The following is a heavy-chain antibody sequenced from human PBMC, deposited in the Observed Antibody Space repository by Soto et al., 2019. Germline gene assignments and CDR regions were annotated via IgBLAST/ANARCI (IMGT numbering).Heavy chain of an antibody. Sequence: VQVVASGGGLVQPGRSLRLSCAVAGFRFEQYVMHWVRQPPGKGLECVSTVSPTGDTVAYADSVEGRFTVSRDNAKNSLYLQMNSIKGDDTAFYYCGKDAPNGSIDDLGQGTLVTVYS. CDR3: GKDAPNGSIDD. CDR2: VSPTGDTV. J-gene: IGHJ4*02. V-gene: IGHV3-9*01. CDR1: GFRFEQYV. D-gene: IGHD3-10*01.